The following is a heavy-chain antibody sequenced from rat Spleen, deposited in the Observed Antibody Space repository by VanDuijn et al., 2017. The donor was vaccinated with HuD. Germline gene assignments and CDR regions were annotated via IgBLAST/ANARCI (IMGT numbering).Heavy chain of an antibody. CDR2: ITNTGDNF. J-gene: IGHJ2*01. D-gene: IGHD5-1*01. CDR3: SNNWELYY. CDR1: GFTFNNYW. V-gene: IGHV5-31*01. Sequence: EVQLVESGGGLVQPGRSLKLSCVASGFTFNNYWMSWIRQAPGKGLEWVASITNTGDNFYYPDYVKGRFTISRDNAQNTLYLQMNSLRSEDTATYYCSNNWELYYWGQGVMVTVSS.